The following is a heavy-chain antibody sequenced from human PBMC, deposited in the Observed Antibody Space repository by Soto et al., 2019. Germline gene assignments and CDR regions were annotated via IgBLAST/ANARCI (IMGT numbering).Heavy chain of an antibody. Sequence: EVQLVESGGGLVQPGGSLRLSCAASGFTFSTHSMNWVRQTPGKGLEWVSYISSGSSTIYYADSVKGRFTISRHNAKNSVFLQMNSLGAEDTAVYYCARGPMPVGASTSWGQGTLVTVSS. V-gene: IGHV3-48*01. CDR1: GFTFSTHS. CDR2: ISSGSSTI. CDR3: ARGPMPVGASTS. J-gene: IGHJ5*02. D-gene: IGHD1-26*01.